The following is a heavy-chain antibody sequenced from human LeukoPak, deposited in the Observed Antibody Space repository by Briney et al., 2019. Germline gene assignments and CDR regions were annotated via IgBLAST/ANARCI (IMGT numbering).Heavy chain of an antibody. D-gene: IGHD4-17*01. CDR2: IRYDGSNK. Sequence: PGGSLRLSCAASGFTFSSYGMHWVRQAPGKGLEWVAFIRYDGSNKYYADSVKGRFTISRDNSKNTLYLQMNSLRAEDTAVYYCAKDHQPTVTIRPGYFDYWGQGTLVTVSS. V-gene: IGHV3-30*02. CDR1: GFTFSSYG. CDR3: AKDHQPTVTIRPGYFDY. J-gene: IGHJ4*02.